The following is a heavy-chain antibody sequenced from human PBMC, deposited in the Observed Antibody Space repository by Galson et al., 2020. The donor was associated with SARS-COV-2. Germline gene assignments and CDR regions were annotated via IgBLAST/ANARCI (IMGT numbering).Heavy chain of an antibody. D-gene: IGHD3-22*01. CDR1: GFSLSTRGVG. CDR2: IYWNDDK. J-gene: IGHJ3*02. V-gene: IGHV2-5*01. CDR3: AHSSEDYYDSSGKGDAFDI. Sequence: SGPTLVKPTQTLTLTCTFSGFSLSTRGVGVGWIRQPPGKALEWLALIYWNDDKRYSPSLKSRLTITKDTSKNQVVLTMTNMDPVDTATYYCAHSSEDYYDSSGKGDAFDIWGQGTMVTVSS.